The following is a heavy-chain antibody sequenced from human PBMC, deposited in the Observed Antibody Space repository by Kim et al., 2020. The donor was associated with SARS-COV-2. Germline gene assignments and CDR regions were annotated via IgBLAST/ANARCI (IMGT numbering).Heavy chain of an antibody. D-gene: IGHD6-19*01. CDR1: GFTFSSYA. Sequence: GGSLRLSCAASGFTFSSYAMSWVRQAPGKGLEWVSAISGSGGSTYYADSVKGRFTISRDNSKNTLYLQMNSLRAEDTAVYYCAKGGSIAVAALLDYWGQGTLVTVSS. V-gene: IGHV3-23*01. CDR2: ISGSGGST. J-gene: IGHJ4*02. CDR3: AKGGSIAVAALLDY.